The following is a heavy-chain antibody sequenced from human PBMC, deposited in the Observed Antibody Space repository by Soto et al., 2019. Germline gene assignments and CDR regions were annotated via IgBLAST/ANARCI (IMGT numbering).Heavy chain of an antibody. V-gene: IGHV3-30-3*01. D-gene: IGHD5-12*01. CDR3: ARGLDIVATNWFDP. CDR2: ISYDGSNK. Sequence: GGSLRLSCAASGFTFSSYAMHWVRQAPGKGLEWVAVISYDGSNKYYADSVKGRFTISRDNSKNALYLQMNSLRAEDTAVYYCARGLDIVATNWFDPWGQGTLVTVYS. CDR1: GFTFSSYA. J-gene: IGHJ5*02.